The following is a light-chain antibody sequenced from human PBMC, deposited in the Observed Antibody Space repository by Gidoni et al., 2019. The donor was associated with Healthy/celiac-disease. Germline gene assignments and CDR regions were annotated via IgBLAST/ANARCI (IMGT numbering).Light chain of an antibody. CDR2: GKN. CDR3: NPRDSSGNHLGV. J-gene: IGLJ2*01. Sequence: LAHSPAVSVALGQTVRITCQGDSLRSYYASWYQQKPGQAPVLVIYGKNNRPSGIPDRFSGSSSGNTASLTITGAQAEDEADYYCNPRDSSGNHLGVFGGGTKLTVL. V-gene: IGLV3-19*01. CDR1: SLRSYY.